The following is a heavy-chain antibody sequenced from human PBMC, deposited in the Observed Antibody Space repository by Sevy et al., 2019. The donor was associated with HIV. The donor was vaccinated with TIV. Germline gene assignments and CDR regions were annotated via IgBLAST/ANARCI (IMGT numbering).Heavy chain of an antibody. D-gene: IGHD6-13*01. Sequence: GGSLRLSCAASGFTFSRFAMSWVRQAPGKGLEWVSIISGSGDITYYEQSVKGGFTISRDNSKNTLFLQMNSLRAEDTAIYFCAKTDRISALGQFDYWGQGTLVTVSS. CDR3: AKTDRISALGQFDY. V-gene: IGHV3-23*01. CDR1: GFTFSRFA. J-gene: IGHJ4*02. CDR2: ISGSGDIT.